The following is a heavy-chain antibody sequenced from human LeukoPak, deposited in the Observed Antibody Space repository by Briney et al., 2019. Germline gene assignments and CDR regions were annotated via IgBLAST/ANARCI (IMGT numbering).Heavy chain of an antibody. D-gene: IGHD3-22*01. CDR2: IYPGDSDT. Sequence: GESLKISCKGSGYSFTSYWIGWVRQMPGKGLEWMGIIYPGDSDTRYSPSFQGQVTISADKSISTAYLQWSSLKASDTAMFYCARSSDSGGYCDYFDYWGQGTLVTVSS. CDR3: ARSSDSGGYCDYFDY. J-gene: IGHJ4*02. V-gene: IGHV5-51*01. CDR1: GYSFTSYW.